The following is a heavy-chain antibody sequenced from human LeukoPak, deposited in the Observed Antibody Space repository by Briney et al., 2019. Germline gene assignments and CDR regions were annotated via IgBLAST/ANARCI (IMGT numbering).Heavy chain of an antibody. D-gene: IGHD4-17*01. V-gene: IGHV4-59*01. CDR2: THYSGST. CDR3: ARGNGDYIEYFQH. Sequence: SETLSLTCTVSGGSISSYYWSWIRQLPGKGLEWIGCTHYSGSTKYNPSLKSRVTISVDTSKNQFSLKLISVTAADTALYYCARGNGDYIEYFQHWGQGTLVTVSS. CDR1: GGSISSYY. J-gene: IGHJ1*01.